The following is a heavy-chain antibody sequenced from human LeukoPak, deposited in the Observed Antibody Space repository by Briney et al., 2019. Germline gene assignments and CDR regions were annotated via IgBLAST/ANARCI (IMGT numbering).Heavy chain of an antibody. V-gene: IGHV1-69*01. D-gene: IGHD5-18*01. CDR3: ATDAPSETAMASAFDI. CDR1: GGTFYSYR. CDR2: ITPIFGTA. Sequence: ASVKVSCKASGGTFYSYRISWVRQAPGQGLEWMGGITPIFGTAHYAQKFQGRVTITADVSTRTAYMEVSSLRSEDTANYYCATDAPSETAMASAFDIWGQGTVVTVSS. J-gene: IGHJ3*02.